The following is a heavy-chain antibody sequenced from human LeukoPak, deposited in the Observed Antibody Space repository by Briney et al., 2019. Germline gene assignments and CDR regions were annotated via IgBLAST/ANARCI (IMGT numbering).Heavy chain of an antibody. CDR3: AKGGCTYASCYVNY. Sequence: GGSLRLSCAVSGFTFDDYAMHWVRQAPGKGLEWVSLISENGRSTYYADSVKGRFTISRDHSKTSLYLQMNSLRTEDTAFYYCAKGGCTYASCYVNYWGQGTLVTVSS. V-gene: IGHV3-43*02. D-gene: IGHD2-2*01. CDR1: GFTFDDYA. J-gene: IGHJ4*02. CDR2: ISENGRST.